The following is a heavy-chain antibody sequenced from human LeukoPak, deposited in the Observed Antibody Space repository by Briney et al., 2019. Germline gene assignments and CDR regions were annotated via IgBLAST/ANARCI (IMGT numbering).Heavy chain of an antibody. CDR2: IYPGDSDT. CDR1: GIHFHRYW. Sequence: GESLKISCCSPGIHFHRYWHDRVRQLPGGGLEWMGIIYPGDSDTKYSPSFQGQVTISADKSISTTYPPRSSLKASDPALYSCARQVAASARSWDYWGQGTLVTVSS. J-gene: IGHJ4*02. CDR3: ARQVAASARSWDY. V-gene: IGHV5-51*01. D-gene: IGHD2-15*01.